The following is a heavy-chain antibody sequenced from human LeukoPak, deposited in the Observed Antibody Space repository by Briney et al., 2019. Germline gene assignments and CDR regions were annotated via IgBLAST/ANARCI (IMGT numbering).Heavy chain of an antibody. CDR3: ARTSYYNDSSGHIDAFDI. CDR1: GFTFSSYS. D-gene: IGHD3-22*01. CDR2: ISSSSSYI. J-gene: IGHJ3*02. Sequence: NPGGSLRLSCAASGFTFSSYSMNWVRQAPGKGLEWVSSISSSSSYIYYADSVKGRFTISRDDAKNSLYLQMNSLRAEDTAVYYCARTSYYNDSSGHIDAFDIWGQGTMVTVSS. V-gene: IGHV3-21*01.